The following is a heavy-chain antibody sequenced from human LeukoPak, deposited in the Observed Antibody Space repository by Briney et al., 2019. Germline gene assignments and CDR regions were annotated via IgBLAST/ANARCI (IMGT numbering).Heavy chain of an antibody. CDR2: INHSGST. D-gene: IGHD3-22*01. J-gene: IGHJ4*02. V-gene: IGHV4-34*01. CDR3: ARDYYDSSGYYSTFDY. CDR1: GGSFSGYY. Sequence: SETLSLTCAVYGGSFSGYYWSWVRQPPRKGLGWIGEINHSGSTNYNPSLKSRVTISVDTSKNQFSLKLSSVTAADTAVYYCARDYYDSSGYYSTFDYWGQGTLVTVSS.